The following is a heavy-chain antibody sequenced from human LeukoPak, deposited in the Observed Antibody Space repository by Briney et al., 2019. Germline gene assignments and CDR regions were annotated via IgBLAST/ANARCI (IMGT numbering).Heavy chain of an antibody. CDR2: IYYSGST. D-gene: IGHD1-1*01. CDR1: GGSISSYY. CDR3: ARTEPSGTTSH. J-gene: IGHJ4*02. Sequence: IPSETLSLTCTVSGGSISSYYWSWIRQPAGKGLEWIGYIYYSGSTNYNPSLKSRVTLSVDTSRNQFSLSLRSMTAADTAVYYCARTEPSGTTSHWGQGTLVTVSS. V-gene: IGHV4-59*01.